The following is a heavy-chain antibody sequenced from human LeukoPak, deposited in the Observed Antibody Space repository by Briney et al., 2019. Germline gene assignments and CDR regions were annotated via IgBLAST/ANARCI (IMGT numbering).Heavy chain of an antibody. J-gene: IGHJ5*02. Sequence: SETLSLTCSVSGDSITNGIYYWGGVRQPPGRGLEWIGNIYHSGSGHYNPSLKSRVTLSVDTSKNHFFLKMTSVTAADTGVYYWARGPRDWLIVGWFDPWGQGTPVTVSS. CDR1: GDSITNGIYY. D-gene: IGHD3-9*01. CDR2: IYHSGSG. CDR3: ARGPRDWLIVGWFDP. V-gene: IGHV4-39*02.